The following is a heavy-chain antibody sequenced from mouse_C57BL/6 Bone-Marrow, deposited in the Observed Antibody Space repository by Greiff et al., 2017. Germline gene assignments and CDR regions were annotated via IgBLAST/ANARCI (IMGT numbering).Heavy chain of an antibody. Sequence: QVQLQQPGAELVKPGASVKLSCKASGYTFTSYWMQWVKQRPGQGLEWIGEIDPSDSCTNYNQKFKGKATLTVDTPSSTAYMKLSSLTSEDSAVYYCAREVYVSSPHYAMHHWGQGTSVTVPS. CDR1: GYTFTSYW. CDR2: IDPSDSCT. CDR3: AREVYVSSPHYAMHH. V-gene: IGHV1-50*01. J-gene: IGHJ4*01. D-gene: IGHD1-1*01.